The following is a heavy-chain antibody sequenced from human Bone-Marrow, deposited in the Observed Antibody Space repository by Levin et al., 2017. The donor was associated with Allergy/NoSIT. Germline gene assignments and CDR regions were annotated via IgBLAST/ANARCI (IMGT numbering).Heavy chain of an antibody. CDR1: GDSITSGDYSY. CDR3: PRQAAGASTTYYVDV. CDR2: VFKSAFA. V-gene: IGHV4-39*01. J-gene: IGHJ6*03. Sequence: SETLSLTCSVSGDSITSGDYSYWGWIRQPPGKGLEWIGSVFKSAFAYYNPSLSSRATISVDTSKNQFSLELTSVTAADTRVHCCPRQAAGASTTYYVDVWGKGTTVIVSS. D-gene: IGHD1-1*01.